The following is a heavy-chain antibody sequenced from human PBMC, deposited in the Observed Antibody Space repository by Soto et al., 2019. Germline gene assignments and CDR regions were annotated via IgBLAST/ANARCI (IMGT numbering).Heavy chain of an antibody. CDR2: MNPNSGNT. D-gene: IGHD2-2*01. CDR3: ARYQLRHPARVGYYYYGMDV. Sequence: ASVKVSCKASGYTFTSYDINWVRQATGQGLEWMGWMNPNSGNTGYAQKFQGRVTMTRNTSISTAYMELSSLRSEDTAVYYCARYQLRHPARVGYYYYGMDVWGQGTTVTVSS. J-gene: IGHJ6*02. V-gene: IGHV1-8*01. CDR1: GYTFTSYD.